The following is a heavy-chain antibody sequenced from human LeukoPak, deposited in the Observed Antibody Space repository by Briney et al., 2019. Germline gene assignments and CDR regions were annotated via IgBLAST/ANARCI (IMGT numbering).Heavy chain of an antibody. D-gene: IGHD3-10*01. CDR1: GYSFNTYW. V-gene: IGHV5-51*01. CDR2: ISPGDSDT. Sequence: GESLKISCKGSGYSFNTYWIGWVRQMPGKGLEWMGIISPGDSDTRYSPSFQGQVTMSVDKSISTAYLQWSSLKASDTAMYYCARHPYYYASGSEVWFDYWGQGTLVTVSS. CDR3: ARHPYYYASGSEVWFDY. J-gene: IGHJ4*02.